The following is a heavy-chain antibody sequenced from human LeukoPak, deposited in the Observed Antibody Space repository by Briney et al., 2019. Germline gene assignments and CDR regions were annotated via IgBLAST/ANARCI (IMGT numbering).Heavy chain of an antibody. V-gene: IGHV3-30*02. CDR2: IRYDGSNK. Sequence: PGGSLRLSCAASGFTFSSYGMHWVRQAPGKGLEWVAFIRYDGSNKYYADSVKGRFTISRDNSKNTLYLQMNSLRAEDTAVYYCAKDQLPYYYDSTHGWDYWGQGTLVTVSS. J-gene: IGHJ4*02. D-gene: IGHD3-22*01. CDR1: GFTFSSYG. CDR3: AKDQLPYYYDSTHGWDY.